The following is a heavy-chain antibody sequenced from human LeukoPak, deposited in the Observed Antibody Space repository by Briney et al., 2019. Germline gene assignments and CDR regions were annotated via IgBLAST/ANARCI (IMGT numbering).Heavy chain of an antibody. CDR1: GFTFSSYW. CDR3: AGPYINGPPFDH. V-gene: IGHV3-7*01. D-gene: IGHD2-8*01. J-gene: IGHJ4*02. CDR2: INPDGSEK. Sequence: GGSLRLSCAASGFTFSSYWMSWVRQAPGKGLEWVANINPDGSEKHYVDSVKGRFTISRDNSKNTLFLQINSLRVDDTAIYYCAGPYINGPPFDHWGQGTLVTVSS.